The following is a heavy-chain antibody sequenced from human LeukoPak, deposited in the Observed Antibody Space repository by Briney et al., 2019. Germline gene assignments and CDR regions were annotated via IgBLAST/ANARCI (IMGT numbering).Heavy chain of an antibody. D-gene: IGHD5-24*01. Sequence: PGGSLRLSCAASGFTFNTYAKHWIRQAPGKGLEWVAVISYDSVNEYYADSVKGRFTIYRDNSKDMLYLQMNSLTPDDTAVYYCARDSLKNDDNYDYFDYAGQGTLVTVSS. J-gene: IGHJ4*02. V-gene: IGHV3-30-3*01. CDR1: GFTFNTYA. CDR2: ISYDSVNE. CDR3: ARDSLKNDDNYDYFDY.